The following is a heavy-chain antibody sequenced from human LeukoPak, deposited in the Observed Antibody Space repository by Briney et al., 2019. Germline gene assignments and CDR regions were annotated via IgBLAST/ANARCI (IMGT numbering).Heavy chain of an antibody. CDR3: ATEFVTSSSWSPGRY. V-gene: IGHV1-18*04. J-gene: IGHJ4*02. D-gene: IGHD6-13*01. CDR2: ISAYNGNT. Sequence: ASVKVSCKASGYTFTSYGISWVRQAPGQGLEWMGWISAYNGNTNYAQKLQGRVTMTTDTSTSTAYMELRSLRSDDTAVYYCATEFVTSSSWSPGRYWGQGTLVTVSS. CDR1: GYTFTSYG.